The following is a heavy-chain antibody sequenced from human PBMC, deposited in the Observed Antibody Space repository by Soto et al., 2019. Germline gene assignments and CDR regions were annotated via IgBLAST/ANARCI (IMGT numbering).Heavy chain of an antibody. D-gene: IGHD6-13*01. CDR1: FYTLTSYG. CDR2: ISAYNGNT. CDR3: ARDATRMGSSRSLGLDI. J-gene: IGHJ3*02. Sequence: SVKVSCNASFYTLTSYGISWVRQAPGQGLEWMGWISAYNGNTNYAQKLQGRVTMTTDTSTSTAYMELRSLRSDDTAVYYCARDATRMGSSRSLGLDIWGQGTMVTVSS. V-gene: IGHV1-18*04.